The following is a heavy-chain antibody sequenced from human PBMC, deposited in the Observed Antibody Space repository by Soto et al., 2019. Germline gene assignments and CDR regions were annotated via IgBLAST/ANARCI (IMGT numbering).Heavy chain of an antibody. D-gene: IGHD6-19*01. Sequence: SETLSLTCTVSGGSISSYYWSWIRQPPGKGLEWIGYIYYSGSTNYNPSLKSRVTISVDTSKNQFSLTLSSVTAADTAVYYCARRGRYSSGWYWYFDLWGRGTLVTVSS. CDR3: ARRGRYSSGWYWYFDL. CDR1: GGSISSYY. CDR2: IYYSGST. V-gene: IGHV4-59*08. J-gene: IGHJ2*01.